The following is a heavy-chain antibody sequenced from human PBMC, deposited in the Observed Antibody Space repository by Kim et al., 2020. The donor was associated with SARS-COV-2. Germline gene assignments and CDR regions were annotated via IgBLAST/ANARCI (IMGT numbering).Heavy chain of an antibody. CDR3: ARDSGARIAVAGVYWYFDL. D-gene: IGHD6-19*01. V-gene: IGHV3-33*05. CDR1: GFTFSSYG. CDR2: ISYDGSNK. Sequence: GGSLRLSCAASGFTFSSYGMHWVRQAPGKGLEWVAVISYDGSNKYYADSVKGRFTISRDNSKNTLYLQMNSLRAEDTAVYYCARDSGARIAVAGVYWYFDLWGRGTLVTVSS. J-gene: IGHJ2*01.